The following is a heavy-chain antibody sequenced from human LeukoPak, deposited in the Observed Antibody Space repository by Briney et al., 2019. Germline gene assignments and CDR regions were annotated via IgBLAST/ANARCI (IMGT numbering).Heavy chain of an antibody. J-gene: IGHJ6*03. Sequence: PGGSLRLSCAASGFTFSSYSMNWVRQAPGKGLEWVSSISSSSSYIYYADSVKGRFTISRDNAKNSLYLQMNSLRAEDTAVYYCARDPGIEVIGGYSSGWVMDVWGKGTTVTVSS. CDR1: GFTFSSYS. D-gene: IGHD6-19*01. CDR2: ISSSSSYI. V-gene: IGHV3-21*01. CDR3: ARDPGIEVIGGYSSGWVMDV.